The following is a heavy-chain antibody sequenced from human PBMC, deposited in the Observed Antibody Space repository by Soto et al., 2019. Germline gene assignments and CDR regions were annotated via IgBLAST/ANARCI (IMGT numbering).Heavy chain of an antibody. CDR3: ASPREGQWLVFDH. CDR2: ISKDGLDR. V-gene: IGHV3-30*19. Sequence: GGSLRLSCVVSGFTFSDFGMHWVRQSPGEGLAWVASISKDGLDRYYSESVKGRFTISRDDSKNTVFLQMNSLKVEDTAAYFCASPREGQWLVFDHWGQRALVTVSS. D-gene: IGHD6-19*01. J-gene: IGHJ4*02. CDR1: GFTFSDFG.